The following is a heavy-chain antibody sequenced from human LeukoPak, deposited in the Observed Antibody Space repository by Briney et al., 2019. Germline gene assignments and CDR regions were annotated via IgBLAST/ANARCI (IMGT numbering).Heavy chain of an antibody. D-gene: IGHD3/OR15-3a*01. Sequence: EWIGRIYISGSTNYNPSLKSRVTMSVDTSKNQFSLRLSSVTAADTAVYYCARDGDWYYFDYWGQGTLVTVSS. J-gene: IGHJ4*02. CDR2: IYISGST. CDR3: ARDGDWYYFDY. V-gene: IGHV4-4*07.